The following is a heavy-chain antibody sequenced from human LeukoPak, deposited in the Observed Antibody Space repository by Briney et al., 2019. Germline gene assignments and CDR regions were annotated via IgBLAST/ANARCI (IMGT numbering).Heavy chain of an antibody. V-gene: IGHV3-21*01. CDR1: GFTFSSYS. CDR3: ARVSSSCWYNWFDP. Sequence: GGSLRLSCAASGFTFSSYSTNWVRQAPGKGLEWVSSISSSSSYIYYADSVKGRFTIFRDNAKNSLYLQMNSLRAEDTAVYYCARVSSSCWYNWFDPWGQGTLVTASS. D-gene: IGHD6-19*01. CDR2: ISSSSSYI. J-gene: IGHJ5*02.